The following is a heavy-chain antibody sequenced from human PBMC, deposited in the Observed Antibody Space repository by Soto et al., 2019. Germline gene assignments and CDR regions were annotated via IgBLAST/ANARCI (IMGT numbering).Heavy chain of an antibody. CDR1: GFTFNDYA. CDR2: ISWNSGNR. V-gene: IGHV3-9*01. D-gene: IGHD2-2*01. J-gene: IGHJ4*02. Sequence: EVQLVESGGDLIQPGGSLRLSCKASGFTFNDYAMHWVRQVPGKGLEWVSGISWNSGNRDYADSVKGRFTISRDNAKNSLYLQMNSLRAEDTAFYYCAKIGLGGYCSSTSWCYFDDWGQGTLVTVSS. CDR3: AKIGLGGYCSSTSWCYFDD.